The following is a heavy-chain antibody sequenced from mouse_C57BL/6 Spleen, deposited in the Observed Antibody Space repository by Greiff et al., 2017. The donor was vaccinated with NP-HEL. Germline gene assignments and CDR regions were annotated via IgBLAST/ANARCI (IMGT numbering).Heavy chain of an antibody. V-gene: IGHV1-50*01. J-gene: IGHJ4*01. CDR1: GYTFTSYW. CDR2: IDPSDSYT. Sequence: VQLQQPGAELVKPGASVKLSCKASGYTFTSYWMQWVKQRPGQGLEWIGEIDPSDSYTNYNQKFKGKATLTVDTSSSTAYMQLSSLTSEDSAVYYCAKRAVVAPSYAMDYWGQGTSVTVSS. D-gene: IGHD1-1*01. CDR3: AKRAVVAPSYAMDY.